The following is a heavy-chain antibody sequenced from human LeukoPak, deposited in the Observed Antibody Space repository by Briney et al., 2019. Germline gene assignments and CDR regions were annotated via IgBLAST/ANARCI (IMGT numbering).Heavy chain of an antibody. CDR2: INPNSGGT. J-gene: IGHJ4*02. D-gene: IGHD3-16*01. CDR1: GYTFTGNY. CDR3: ARERGLRY. V-gene: IGHV1-2*02. Sequence: ASVKVSCKASGYTFTGNYIHWVRQAPGQGLEWMGWINPNSGGTNYRQKFEGRVTMTRDTSISTAYMELSRLRSDDTAVYYCARERGLRYWGQGTLVTVSS.